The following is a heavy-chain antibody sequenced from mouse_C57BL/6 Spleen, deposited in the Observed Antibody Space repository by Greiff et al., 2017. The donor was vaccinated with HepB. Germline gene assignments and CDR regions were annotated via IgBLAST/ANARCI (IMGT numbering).Heavy chain of an antibody. CDR1: GYTFTDYY. J-gene: IGHJ2*01. D-gene: IGHD2-1*01. V-gene: IGHV1-19*01. CDR2: INPYNGGT. Sequence: EVQLQQSGPVLVKPGASVKMSCKASGYTFTDYYMNWVKQSHGKSLEWIGVINPYNGGTSYNQKFKGKATLTVDKSSSTAYMELNSLTSEDSAVYYCARNTQNHYGNLDYWGQGTTLTVSS. CDR3: ARNTQNHYGNLDY.